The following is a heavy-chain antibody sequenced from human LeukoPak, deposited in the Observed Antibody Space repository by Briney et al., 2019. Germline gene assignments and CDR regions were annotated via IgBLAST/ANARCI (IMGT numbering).Heavy chain of an antibody. D-gene: IGHD6-25*01. CDR3: ARAPHSGWVRWFDP. V-gene: IGHV1-8*02. CDR1: GGTFSNYA. Sequence: ASVKVSCKASGGTFSNYAIIWVRQATGQGLEWMGWMNPNSGNTGYAQKFQGRVTMTRNTSISTAYMELSSLRSEDTAVYYCARAPHSGWVRWFDPWGQGTLVTVSS. CDR2: MNPNSGNT. J-gene: IGHJ5*02.